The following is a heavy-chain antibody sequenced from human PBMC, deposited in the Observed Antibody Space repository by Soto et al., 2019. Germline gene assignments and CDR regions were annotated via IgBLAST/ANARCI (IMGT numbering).Heavy chain of an antibody. Sequence: ASVKVSCKASGYTFTGYYMHWVRQAPGQGLEWMGWINPNSGGTNYAQKFQGRVTMTRDTSISTAYMELSRLRSDDTAVYYCARGAYSGYDPVLGARYYYYYGMDVWGQGTTVTVSS. D-gene: IGHD5-12*01. CDR1: GYTFTGYY. V-gene: IGHV1-2*02. J-gene: IGHJ6*02. CDR3: ARGAYSGYDPVLGARYYYYYGMDV. CDR2: INPNSGGT.